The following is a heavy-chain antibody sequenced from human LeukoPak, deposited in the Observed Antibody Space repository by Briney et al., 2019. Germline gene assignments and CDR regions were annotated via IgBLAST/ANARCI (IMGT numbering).Heavy chain of an antibody. CDR1: GFTVSSNY. CDR3: ARVPWPYYYDTTGYSIQNYFDY. CDR2: INHNGNT. D-gene: IGHD3-22*01. V-gene: IGHV4-34*01. J-gene: IGHJ4*02. Sequence: GSLRLSCAVSGFTVSSNYMSWVRQPPGKGLEWIGEINHNGNTNYNPSLKSRLTISVDTSKNQFSLKLTSVTAADTAVYYCARVPWPYYYDTTGYSIQNYFDYWGQGTLVTVSS.